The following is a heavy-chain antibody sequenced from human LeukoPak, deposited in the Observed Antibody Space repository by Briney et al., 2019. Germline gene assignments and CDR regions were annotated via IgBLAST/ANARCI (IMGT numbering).Heavy chain of an antibody. V-gene: IGHV3-66*02. D-gene: IGHD6-13*01. CDR2: IYGAGAA. Sequence: GGSLRLSCAASGINVSANYMTWIRQAPGKGLEWVSLIYGAGAAYYAESVRGRFIISRDNSKNTLFLQMNSLRAEDTAVYYCVSSTGQQLIPYDYWGQGAHVAVSS. J-gene: IGHJ4*02. CDR1: GINVSANY. CDR3: VSSTGQQLIPYDY.